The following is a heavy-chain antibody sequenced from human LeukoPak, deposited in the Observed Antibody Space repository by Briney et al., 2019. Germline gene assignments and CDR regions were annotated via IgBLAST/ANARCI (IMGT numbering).Heavy chain of an antibody. V-gene: IGHV1-8*03. J-gene: IGHJ4*02. CDR3: ARVGYSNSYDY. D-gene: IGHD4-11*01. CDR1: GGTFSSYA. Sequence: ASVKVSCKASGGTFSSYAISWVRQATGQGLEWMGWMNPNTGNAGYAQDFQDRVTITWDASISTAYMDLSSLRSEDTAVYYCARVGYSNSYDYWGQGTLVTVSS. CDR2: MNPNTGNA.